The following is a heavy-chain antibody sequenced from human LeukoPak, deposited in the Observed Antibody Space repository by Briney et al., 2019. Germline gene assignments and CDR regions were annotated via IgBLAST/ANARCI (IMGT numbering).Heavy chain of an antibody. CDR1: GGSFSGYY. V-gene: IGHV4-34*01. D-gene: IGHD6-19*01. Sequence: SETLSLTCAVYGGSFSGYYWSWIRQPPGKGLEWIGEINHSGSTNDNPSLKSRVTISVDTSKNQFSLKLSSVTAADTAVYYCARVLGQWLISENYWGQGTLVTVSS. J-gene: IGHJ4*02. CDR2: INHSGST. CDR3: ARVLGQWLISENY.